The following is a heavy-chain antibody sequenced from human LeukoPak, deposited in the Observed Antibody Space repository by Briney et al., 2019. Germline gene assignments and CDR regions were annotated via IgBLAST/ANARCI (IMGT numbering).Heavy chain of an antibody. CDR2: ITAGSTST. Sequence: GGSLRLSCTVSGFAFNNHAMTWVRQAPGKGLEWVSGITAGSTSTYYADSVKGRFTVSRDNSKNTLYLRMNSLRAEDTAIYYCAKGPLRWFGELSDWGQGTLVTVSS. D-gene: IGHD3-10*01. V-gene: IGHV3-23*01. CDR1: GFAFNNHA. J-gene: IGHJ4*02. CDR3: AKGPLRWFGELSD.